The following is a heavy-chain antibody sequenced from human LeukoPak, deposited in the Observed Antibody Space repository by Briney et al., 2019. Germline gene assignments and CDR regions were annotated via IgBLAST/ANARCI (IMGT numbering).Heavy chain of an antibody. Sequence: ASVKVSCKAFGYTFTNFGVSWVRQVPGQGLEWMGWISGYNGNTNYGQKVRGRVTMTTDTSTTTAYMELSSLRSEDTAVYYCARGSRTNYYDSSGSWGQGTLVTVSS. CDR1: GYTFTNFG. D-gene: IGHD3-22*01. J-gene: IGHJ4*02. CDR2: ISGYNGNT. V-gene: IGHV1-18*01. CDR3: ARGSRTNYYDSSGS.